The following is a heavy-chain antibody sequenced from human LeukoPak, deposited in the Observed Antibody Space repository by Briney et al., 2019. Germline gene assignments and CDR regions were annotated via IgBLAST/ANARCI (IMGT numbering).Heavy chain of an antibody. V-gene: IGHV3-23*01. J-gene: IGHJ3*02. CDR1: GFTFSSYA. CDR2: ISGSGGST. Sequence: QTGGSLRLSCAASGFTFSSYAMSWVRQAPRKGLDWVSAISGSGGSTYYADSVKGRFTISRDNSKNTLYLQMNSLRAEDTAVYYCAKIIAVVYDAFDIWGQGTMVTVSS. D-gene: IGHD6-19*01. CDR3: AKIIAVVYDAFDI.